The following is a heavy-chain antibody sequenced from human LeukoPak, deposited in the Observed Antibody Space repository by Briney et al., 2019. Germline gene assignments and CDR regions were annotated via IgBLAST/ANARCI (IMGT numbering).Heavy chain of an antibody. Sequence: SETLSLTCTVSGYSISSGYYWGWIRQPPGKGLEWIGNIYYGENTYYNPSLKSRVTISIDTSNNQFYPKLSSLTAADTAVYYCARRDDSSGYHKIFDYWGQGTLVTVSS. J-gene: IGHJ4*02. V-gene: IGHV4-38-2*02. D-gene: IGHD3-22*01. CDR2: IYYGENT. CDR1: GYSISSGYY. CDR3: ARRDDSSGYHKIFDY.